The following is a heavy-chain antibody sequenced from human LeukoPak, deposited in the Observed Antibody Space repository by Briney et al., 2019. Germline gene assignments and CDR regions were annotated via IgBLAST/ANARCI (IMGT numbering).Heavy chain of an antibody. J-gene: IGHJ4*02. CDR1: GFTLSSYA. Sequence: GRSLRLSCAASGFTLSSYAIHWVRQAPGKGLEWVAVVSYDGSNKYNADSVLGRSTISRDNSKNTLYLQMNSLRPEDTAVYYCARGEGLGMVRGKYFDYWGQGTLVAVSS. V-gene: IGHV3-30*04. CDR3: ARGEGLGMVRGKYFDY. D-gene: IGHD3-10*01. CDR2: VSYDGSNK.